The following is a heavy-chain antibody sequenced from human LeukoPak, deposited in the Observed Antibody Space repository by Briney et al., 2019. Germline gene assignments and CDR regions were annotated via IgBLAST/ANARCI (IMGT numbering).Heavy chain of an antibody. Sequence: GGSLRLSCSASGFTFSSYAMHWVRQAPGKGLEYVSAISSNGGSTYHTDTVKGRFTISRDNSKNTLYLQMSSLRTEDTAVYYCVKDLRSSGFFDYWGQGTLVTVSS. D-gene: IGHD3-10*01. V-gene: IGHV3-64D*06. CDR1: GFTFSSYA. J-gene: IGHJ4*02. CDR2: ISSNGGST. CDR3: VKDLRSSGFFDY.